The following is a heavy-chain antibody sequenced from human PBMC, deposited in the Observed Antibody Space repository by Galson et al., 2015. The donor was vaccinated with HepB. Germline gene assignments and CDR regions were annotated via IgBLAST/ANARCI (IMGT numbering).Heavy chain of an antibody. CDR1: GFTFSSYA. V-gene: IGHV3-30*04. Sequence: SLRVSCAASGFTFSSYAMHWVRQAPGKGLEWVAVISYDGSNKYYADSVKGRFTISRDNSKNTLYLQMNSLRAEDTAVYYCARDRSWEPDYGMDVWGQGTTVTVSS. CDR3: ARDRSWEPDYGMDV. D-gene: IGHD1-26*01. CDR2: ISYDGSNK. J-gene: IGHJ6*02.